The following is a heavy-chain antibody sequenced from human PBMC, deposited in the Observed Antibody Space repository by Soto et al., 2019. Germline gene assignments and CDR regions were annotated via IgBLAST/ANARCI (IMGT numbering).Heavy chain of an antibody. V-gene: IGHV3-11*01. CDR2: ISSGGTNI. CDR3: ARGEGVYCSSITCPPFDY. Sequence: QVQLVESGGGLAKPGGSLRLSCAASGFTFRAYYMSWIRQAPGKGLEWVSYISSGGTNIYYAGSVKGRFTISRDNAKNSLYLQMNSLRVEDTAVYYCARGEGVYCSSITCPPFDYWGQGTLVTFS. D-gene: IGHD2-2*01. J-gene: IGHJ4*02. CDR1: GFTFRAYY.